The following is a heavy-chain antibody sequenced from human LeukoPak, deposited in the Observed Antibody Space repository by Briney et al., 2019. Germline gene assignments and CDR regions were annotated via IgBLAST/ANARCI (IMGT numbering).Heavy chain of an antibody. V-gene: IGHV3-9*01. CDR1: GFTFDDYA. D-gene: IGHD4-17*01. CDR2: ISRNSGSI. J-gene: IGHJ3*02. Sequence: PGGSLRLSCAASGFTFDDYAMHWVRQAPGKGLEWVSGISRNSGSIGYADSVKGRFTISRDNAKNSLYLQMNSLRAEDTALYYCAKIGGDDFDAFDIWGQGTMVTVSS. CDR3: AKIGGDDFDAFDI.